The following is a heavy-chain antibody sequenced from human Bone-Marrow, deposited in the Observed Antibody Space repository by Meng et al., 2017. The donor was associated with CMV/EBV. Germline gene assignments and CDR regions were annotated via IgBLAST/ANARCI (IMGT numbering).Heavy chain of an antibody. D-gene: IGHD1-1*01. CDR2: IWSDGSNT. J-gene: IGHJ4*02. CDR1: GVTFSNYG. V-gene: IGHV3-33*01. Sequence: GGSLRLSCAASGVTFSNYGMHWVRQAPGKGLEWVAVIWSDGSNTYYAVSVKGRFTISRDNSKNTLYLQMNSLRAEDTAVYYCARTGTTSAETPFDDWGQGTRVTGSS. CDR3: ARTGTTSAETPFDD.